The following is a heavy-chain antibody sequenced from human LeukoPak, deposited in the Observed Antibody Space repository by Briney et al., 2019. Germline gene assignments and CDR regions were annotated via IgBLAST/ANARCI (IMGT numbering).Heavy chain of an antibody. CDR1: GYTFTSYY. D-gene: IGHD5-24*01. CDR3: AREMATEYYFDY. CDR2: INPSGGST. J-gene: IGHJ4*02. Sequence: ASVEVSCKASGYTFTSYYMHWVRQAPGQGLEWMGIINPSGGSTSYAQKFQGRVTMTRDTSTSTVYMELSSLRSEDTAVYYCAREMATEYYFDYWGQGTLVTVSS. V-gene: IGHV1-46*01.